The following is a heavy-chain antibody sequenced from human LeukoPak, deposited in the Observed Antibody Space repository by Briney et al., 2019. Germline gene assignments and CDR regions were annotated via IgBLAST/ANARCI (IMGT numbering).Heavy chain of an antibody. V-gene: IGHV4-59*12. CDR1: GGSISSYY. D-gene: IGHD3-10*01. Sequence: SETLSLTCTVSGGSISSYYWSWIRQPPGKGLEWIGYIYYSGSTNYNPSLKSRVTISADTSKNQFSLKLSSVTAADTAVYYCARVRGDYYGSGIGNWFDPWGQGTLVTVSS. CDR2: IYYSGST. CDR3: ARVRGDYYGSGIGNWFDP. J-gene: IGHJ5*02.